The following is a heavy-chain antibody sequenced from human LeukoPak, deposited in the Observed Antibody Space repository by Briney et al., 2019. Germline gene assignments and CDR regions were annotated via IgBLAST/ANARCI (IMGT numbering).Heavy chain of an antibody. CDR2: IRNDGTIK. Sequence: GGSLRLSCAASGFTFSTYGMHWVSQAPGKGLEWVAFIRNDGTIKYYADSVRGRFTISRDNSKNTLYLQMDSLRPEDTAVYYCAKDMASPYFDYWGQGTLVTVSS. V-gene: IGHV3-30*02. J-gene: IGHJ4*02. D-gene: IGHD2-2*01. CDR3: AKDMASPYFDY. CDR1: GFTFSTYG.